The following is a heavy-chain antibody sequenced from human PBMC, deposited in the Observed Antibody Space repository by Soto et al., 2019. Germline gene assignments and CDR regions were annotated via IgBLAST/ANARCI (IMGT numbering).Heavy chain of an antibody. CDR3: ARDGYCGTEKCYSGLPDY. V-gene: IGHV3-30*03. CDR2: ISHDGTEQ. CDR1: GFSFSRNG. D-gene: IGHD2-2*03. Sequence: QVRLEESGGGVVQPGRSLRLSCAASGFSFSRNGMHWVRQTPEKGLEWVAVISHDGTEQRYADSVRGRFSISRDDSKNTVFLQMNSLRPDDTAVYFCARDGYCGTEKCYSGLPDYWGQGTLVTVSS. J-gene: IGHJ4*02.